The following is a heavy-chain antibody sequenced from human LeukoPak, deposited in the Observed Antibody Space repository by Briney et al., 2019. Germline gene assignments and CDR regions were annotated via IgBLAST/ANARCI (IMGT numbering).Heavy chain of an antibody. CDR3: ARETAADYYYYGMDV. Sequence: GGSLRLSCAASGFTFSSYEMYWVRQSPGKGLEWVSYISSSGSTIYHADSVKGRFTISRDNAKNSLYLQMNSLRDEDTAVYYCARETAADYYYYGMDVWGQGTTVTVSS. D-gene: IGHD6-13*01. V-gene: IGHV3-48*03. CDR2: ISSSGSTI. CDR1: GFTFSSYE. J-gene: IGHJ6*02.